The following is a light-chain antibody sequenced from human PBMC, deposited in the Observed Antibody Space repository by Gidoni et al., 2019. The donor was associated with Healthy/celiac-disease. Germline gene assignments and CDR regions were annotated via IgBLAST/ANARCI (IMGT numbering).Light chain of an antibody. CDR3: QQSYSTPRS. CDR2: AAS. Sequence: DIQMTQSPSSLSASVGDRVTITCRASQSISSYLNWYQQKPGKAPKLLIYAASSLQSGVPSRFRGSGSGTEFTLTSSSLQPEDFATYYCQQSYSTPRSFGQGTKLEIK. CDR1: QSISSY. V-gene: IGKV1-39*01. J-gene: IGKJ2*04.